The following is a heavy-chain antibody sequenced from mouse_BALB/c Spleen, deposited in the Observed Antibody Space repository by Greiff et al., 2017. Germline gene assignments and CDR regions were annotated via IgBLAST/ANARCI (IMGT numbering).Heavy chain of an antibody. V-gene: IGHV1-62-2*01. CDR2: FYPGSGSI. J-gene: IGHJ3*01. CDR1: GYTFTEYI. D-gene: IGHD2-14*01. CDR3: ARHEDGRYDDEFAY. Sequence: VQVVESGAELVKPGASVKLSCKASGYTFTEYIIHWVKQRSGQGLEWIGWFYPGSGSIKYNEKFKDKATLTADKSSSTVYMELSRLTSEDSAVYFCARHEDGRYDDEFAYWGQGTLVTVSA.